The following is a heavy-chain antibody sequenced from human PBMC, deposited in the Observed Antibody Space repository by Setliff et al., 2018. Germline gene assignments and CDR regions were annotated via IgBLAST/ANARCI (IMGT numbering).Heavy chain of an antibody. CDR3: ASGRPTANPYYYYYMDV. CDR1: GYTFTGYY. J-gene: IGHJ6*03. Sequence: ASVKVSCKASGYTFTGYYMHWVRQAPGQGLEWMGWINPNSGGTNPAQKFQGRVTITRDTSASTAYMDLSSLRSDDMAVYYCASGRPTANPYYYYYMDVWGKGTTVTVSS. V-gene: IGHV1-2*02. CDR2: INPNSGGT. D-gene: IGHD4-4*01.